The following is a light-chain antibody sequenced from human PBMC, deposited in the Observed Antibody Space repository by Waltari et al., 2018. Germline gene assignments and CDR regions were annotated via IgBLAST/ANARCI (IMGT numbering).Light chain of an antibody. Sequence: AVVTQEPSLTVSPGGPVTLTCGPSTGAVTSGHYPYWFQRKPGQVPRTLDYATSNKHSWTPAQFSGSLLGGKAALTLSGAQPQDEADCYCLLWYSGARWVFGGGTKLSVL. CDR2: ATS. V-gene: IGLV7-46*01. J-gene: IGLJ3*02. CDR1: TGAVTSGHY. CDR3: LLWYSGARWV.